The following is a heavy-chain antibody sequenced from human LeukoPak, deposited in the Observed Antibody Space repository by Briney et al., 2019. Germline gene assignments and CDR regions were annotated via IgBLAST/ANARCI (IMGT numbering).Heavy chain of an antibody. CDR1: GGSISSYY. CDR3: ASCDDSSGYSHYYYMDV. CDR2: IYYSGST. V-gene: IGHV4-59*01. D-gene: IGHD3-22*01. J-gene: IGHJ6*03. Sequence: SETLSLTCTVSGGSISSYYWSWIRQPPGRGLEWIGYIYYSGSTNYNPSLKSRVTISVDTSKNKFSLKLSSVTAADTAVYYCASCDDSSGYSHYYYMDVWGKGTTVTVSS.